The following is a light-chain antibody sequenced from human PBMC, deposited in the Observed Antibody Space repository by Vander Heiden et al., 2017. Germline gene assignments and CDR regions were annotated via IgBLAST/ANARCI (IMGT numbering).Light chain of an antibody. Sequence: EIVTTQSPATLSVSPGERATLPCRASQSVSSDLAWYQQKPGQAPRLLIYGASTRATGIPARFSGSGSGTEFTLTISSLQSEDFAVYYCQQYNNWPRTFGQGTKVEIK. V-gene: IGKV3-15*01. CDR3: QQYNNWPRT. CDR1: QSVSSD. J-gene: IGKJ1*01. CDR2: GAS.